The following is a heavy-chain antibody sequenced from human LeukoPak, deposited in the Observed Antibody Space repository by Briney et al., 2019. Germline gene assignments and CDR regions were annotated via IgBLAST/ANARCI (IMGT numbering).Heavy chain of an antibody. CDR2: IYSGGST. J-gene: IGHJ4*02. D-gene: IGHD6-19*01. Sequence: PGGSLRLSCAASGFTVSSNYMSWVRQAPGKGLEWVSVIYSGGSTYYADSVKGRFTISRDNSKNTLYLQMNSLRAEDTAVYYCAKPQSSGWYFFDYWGQGTLVTVSS. V-gene: IGHV3-53*01. CDR3: AKPQSSGWYFFDY. CDR1: GFTVSSNY.